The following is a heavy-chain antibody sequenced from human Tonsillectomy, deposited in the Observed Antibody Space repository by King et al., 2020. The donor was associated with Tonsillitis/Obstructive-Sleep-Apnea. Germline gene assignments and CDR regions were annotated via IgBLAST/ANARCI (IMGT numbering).Heavy chain of an antibody. CDR3: ARLEAPSLAVAEDY. CDR2: INPNSGGT. Sequence: QLVQSGAELKKPGASVKVSCKASGYTFTDYYMHWVRQAPGQGLEWMGRINPNSGGTNFAQKFLVRVTMTRDTSISTAYMELNRLTSDDTAVYYCARLEAPSLAVAEDYWGQGTLVTVSS. CDR1: GYTFTDYY. D-gene: IGHD6-19*01. J-gene: IGHJ4*02. V-gene: IGHV1-2*06.